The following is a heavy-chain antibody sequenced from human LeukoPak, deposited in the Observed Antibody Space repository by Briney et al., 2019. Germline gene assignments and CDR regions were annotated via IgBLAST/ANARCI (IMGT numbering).Heavy chain of an antibody. CDR1: GFSFSDYA. V-gene: IGHV3-23*01. D-gene: IGHD2-2*01. J-gene: IGHJ4*02. Sequence: GGSLRLSCAASGFSFSDYAMTWVRQAPGKGLEWVSSTGDDTYYADSVKGRFTISRDKSKNTLYLQMNSLRAEDTAVYYCAKDLGLVPAAPTHFDYWGQGTLVTVSS. CDR3: AKDLGLVPAAPTHFDY. CDR2: TGDDT.